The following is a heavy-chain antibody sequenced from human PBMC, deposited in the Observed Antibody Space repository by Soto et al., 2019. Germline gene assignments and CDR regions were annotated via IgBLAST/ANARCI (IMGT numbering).Heavy chain of an antibody. CDR1: GFTFSSYA. V-gene: IGHV3-23*01. D-gene: IGHD2-2*01. CDR2: ISGSGGST. Sequence: GGSLRLSCAASGFTFSSYAMSWVRQAPGKGLEWVSAISGSGGSTYYADSVKGRVTISRDNSKNTLYLQMNSLRAEDTAVYYWAKLNGGSGLYCSSTSCPYYFDYWGQGTLVTVSS. CDR3: AKLNGGSGLYCSSTSCPYYFDY. J-gene: IGHJ4*02.